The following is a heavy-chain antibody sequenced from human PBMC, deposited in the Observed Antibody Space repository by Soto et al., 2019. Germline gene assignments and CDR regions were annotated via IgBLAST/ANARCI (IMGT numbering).Heavy chain of an antibody. V-gene: IGHV3-74*01. Sequence: GGSLRLSCAASGFTFSSYWMHWVRQAPGKGLVWVSRINSDGSSTSYADSVKGRFTISRDNAKNTLYLQMNSLRAEDTAVYYCARDLSGNWNSGTYYYYYMDVWGKGTTVTVSS. D-gene: IGHD1-7*01. CDR3: ARDLSGNWNSGTYYYYYMDV. CDR1: GFTFSSYW. J-gene: IGHJ6*03. CDR2: INSDGSST.